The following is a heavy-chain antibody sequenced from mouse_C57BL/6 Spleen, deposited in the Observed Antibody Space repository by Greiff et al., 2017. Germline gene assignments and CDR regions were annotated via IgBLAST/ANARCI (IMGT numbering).Heavy chain of an antibody. J-gene: IGHJ2*01. Sequence: QVQLQQSGAELARPGASVKLSCKASGYTFTSYGISWVKQRTGQGLEWIGEIYPRSGNTYYNEKFKGKATLTAAKSSSTAYMELRSLTSEDSAVYFCARGATVVATVDYWGQGTTLTVSS. D-gene: IGHD1-1*01. CDR1: GYTFTSYG. CDR3: ARGATVVATVDY. CDR2: IYPRSGNT. V-gene: IGHV1-81*01.